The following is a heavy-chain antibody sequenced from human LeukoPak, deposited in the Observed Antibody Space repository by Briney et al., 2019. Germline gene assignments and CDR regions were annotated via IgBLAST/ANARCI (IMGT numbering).Heavy chain of an antibody. J-gene: IGHJ4*02. CDR2: VHLDGRT. D-gene: IGHD3-3*01. CDR3: ARDGGFYRPLDY. V-gene: IGHV4-4*02. CDR1: GGSVISTNW. Sequence: SETLSLTCGVSGGSVISTNWWTWVRQPPGKGLEWIGEVHLDGRTNYNPSLESRLTISVDLSENHVSLKLTSVTAADTAVYYCARDGGFYRPLDYSGQGTLVTVSS.